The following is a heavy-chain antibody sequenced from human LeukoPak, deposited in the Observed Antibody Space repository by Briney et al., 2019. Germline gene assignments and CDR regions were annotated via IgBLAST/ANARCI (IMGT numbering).Heavy chain of an antibody. CDR1: GFTFSSYE. CDR2: IKSKTDGGTT. V-gene: IGHV3-15*01. D-gene: IGHD3-9*01. CDR3: TTAHYDILPGPIGYFDY. Sequence: RGSLRLSCAASGFTFSSYEMNWVRQAPGKGLEWVGRIKSKTDGGTTDYAAPVKGRFTISRGDSKNTLYLQMNSLKTEDTAVYYCTTAHYDILPGPIGYFDYWGQGTLVTVSS. J-gene: IGHJ4*02.